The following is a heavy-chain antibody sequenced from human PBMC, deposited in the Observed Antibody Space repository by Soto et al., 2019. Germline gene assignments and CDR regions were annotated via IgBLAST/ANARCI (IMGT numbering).Heavy chain of an antibody. Sequence: ASVKVSCKASGYTFTSYGISWVRQAPGRGLDWMGWISAYNGNTKYAQDLQGRVTMTTDTYTSTAYMELRSLRSDDTAVYYCARFSGGSYNTYYFYYGMDVWGQGTTVTVSS. CDR1: GYTFTSYG. D-gene: IGHD2-15*01. J-gene: IGHJ6*02. CDR3: ARFSGGSYNTYYFYYGMDV. V-gene: IGHV1-18*01. CDR2: ISAYNGNT.